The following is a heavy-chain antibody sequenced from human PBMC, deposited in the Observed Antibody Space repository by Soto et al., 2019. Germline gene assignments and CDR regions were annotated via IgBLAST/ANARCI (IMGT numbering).Heavy chain of an antibody. CDR3: ARVWEAWIQLWFNGMDV. D-gene: IGHD5-18*01. CDR2: INSDGSST. Sequence: GGSLRLSCAASGFTFSSYWMHWVRQAPGKGLVWVSRINSDGSSTSYADSVKGRFTISRDNAKNTLYLQMNSLRAEDTAVYYCARVWEAWIQLWFNGMDVWGQGTTVTVSS. V-gene: IGHV3-74*01. CDR1: GFTFSSYW. J-gene: IGHJ6*02.